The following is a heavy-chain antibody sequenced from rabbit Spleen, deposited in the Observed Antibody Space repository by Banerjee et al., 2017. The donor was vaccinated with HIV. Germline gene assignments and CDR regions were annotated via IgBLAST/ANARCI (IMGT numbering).Heavy chain of an antibody. CDR1: GIDFSSQYY. J-gene: IGHJ4*01. Sequence: QQQLEESGGGLVKPGGTLTLTCKASGIDFSSQYYMCWVRQAPGKGLEWIACIYAGSSGSTYYASWAKGRFTISKTSSTTVTLQMTSLTAADTATYFCARDLAGAIGWNFYLWGPGTLVTVS. CDR2: IYAGSSGST. CDR3: ARDLAGAIGWNFYL. V-gene: IGHV1S45*01. D-gene: IGHD4-1*01.